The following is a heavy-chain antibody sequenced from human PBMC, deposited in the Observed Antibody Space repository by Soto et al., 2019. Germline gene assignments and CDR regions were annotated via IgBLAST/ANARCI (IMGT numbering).Heavy chain of an antibody. Sequence: QDQLVQSGAEVKKPGASVTVSCKASGYSFTNYGITWVRQAPGQGLEWMGWISGFNGNTHYAQKLQGRVTMTTAASTSTAYMALRSLRSDDTAVYYCARDRGVAPPVAGNTHYYYSMVVWGKGTTVTVSS. CDR2: ISGFNGNT. V-gene: IGHV1-18*01. D-gene: IGHD6-19*01. CDR3: ARDRGVAPPVAGNTHYYYSMVV. CDR1: GYSFTNYG. J-gene: IGHJ6*03.